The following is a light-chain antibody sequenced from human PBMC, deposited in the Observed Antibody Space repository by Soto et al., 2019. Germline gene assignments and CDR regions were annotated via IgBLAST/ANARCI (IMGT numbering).Light chain of an antibody. V-gene: IGKV1-12*01. CDR3: QQANSFPLT. CDR2: SAS. J-gene: IGKJ3*01. Sequence: DIQMTQLPSSMSASVGDRVTITCRASQGISRWLAWYHQKPGKAPNLLIYSASTLHSGVPSRFSGSGSGTDFPLTLSSLQPEDFGTYYCQQANSFPLTFGPGTKVDMK. CDR1: QGISRW.